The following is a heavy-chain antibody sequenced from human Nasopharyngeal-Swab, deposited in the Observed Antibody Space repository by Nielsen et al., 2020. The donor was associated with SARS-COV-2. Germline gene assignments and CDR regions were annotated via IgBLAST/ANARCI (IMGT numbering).Heavy chain of an antibody. CDR1: GFTFCSYS. V-gene: IGHV3-21*01. Sequence: GGSLRLSCAASGFTFCSYSMNWVRQAPGKGLEWVSSISSSSSYIYYADSMKGRFTISRDNAKNSLYLQMNSLRAEDTAVYYCARARSGWYYGAFDIWGKGTMVTVSS. D-gene: IGHD6-19*01. CDR2: ISSSSSYI. CDR3: ARARSGWYYGAFDI. J-gene: IGHJ3*02.